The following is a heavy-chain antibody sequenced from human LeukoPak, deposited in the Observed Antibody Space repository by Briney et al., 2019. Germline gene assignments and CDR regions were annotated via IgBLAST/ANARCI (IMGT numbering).Heavy chain of an antibody. CDR2: INPNSGGT. Sequence: ASVKVSCKASGYTFTGYYMHWVRQAPGQGLEGMGWINPNSGGTNYAQKFQGRVTMTRDTSISTAYMELSRLRSDDTAVYYCARGSNYYDSRGDAFDFWGQGTMVTVSS. D-gene: IGHD3-22*01. V-gene: IGHV1-2*02. J-gene: IGHJ3*01. CDR1: GYTFTGYY. CDR3: ARGSNYYDSRGDAFDF.